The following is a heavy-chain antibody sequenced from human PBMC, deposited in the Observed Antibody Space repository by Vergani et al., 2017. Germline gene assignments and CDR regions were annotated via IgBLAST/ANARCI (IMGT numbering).Heavy chain of an antibody. Sequence: QVQLVESGGGVVQPGRSLRLSCAASGFTFNQYGMHWVRQAPGKGLEWVAVTWYDGNNKQYADSVKGLFTISRENSKSTMYLQMNSLRDEDTGVYYCARDLRLLYNRFDPWGQGTLVTVSS. CDR3: ARDLRLLYNRFDP. V-gene: IGHV3-33*01. CDR2: TWYDGNNK. CDR1: GFTFNQYG. D-gene: IGHD1-14*01. J-gene: IGHJ5*02.